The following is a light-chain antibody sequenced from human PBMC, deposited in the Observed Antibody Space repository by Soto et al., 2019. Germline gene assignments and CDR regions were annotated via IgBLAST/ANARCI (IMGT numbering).Light chain of an antibody. V-gene: IGKV1-5*03. Sequence: DVQMTQSPSTLSASIGDRVTITCRASQSISRWLAWYQQKPGKSPKLLIYETSSLEDGVPSRFTGSGSGTEFSLTITSLQPDDFATYYCQQYKDYWTFGQGTKVDI. CDR1: QSISRW. J-gene: IGKJ1*01. CDR2: ETS. CDR3: QQYKDYWT.